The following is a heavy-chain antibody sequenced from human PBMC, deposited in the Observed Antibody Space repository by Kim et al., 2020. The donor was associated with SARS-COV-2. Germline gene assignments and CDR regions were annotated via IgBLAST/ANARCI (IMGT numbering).Heavy chain of an antibody. CDR3: AKEDDSSGYTPEGSYYGMDV. CDR1: GFTFSSYA. Sequence: GGSLRLSCAASGFTFSSYAMSLVRQAPGKGLEWVSVIYSGGSSTYYADSVKGRFTISRDNSKNTLYLQMNSLRAEDTAVYYCAKEDDSSGYTPEGSYYGMDVWGQGTTVTVSS. CDR2: IYSGGSST. J-gene: IGHJ6*02. D-gene: IGHD3-22*01. V-gene: IGHV3-23*03.